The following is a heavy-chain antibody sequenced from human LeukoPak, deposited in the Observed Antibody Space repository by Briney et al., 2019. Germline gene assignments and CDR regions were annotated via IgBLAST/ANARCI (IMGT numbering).Heavy chain of an antibody. Sequence: PGGSLRLSCAASGFTFSNYAITWVRQAPGKGLEWVSAISGSGSSTYYADSVKGRFTISRDNSKNTLYLQMNSLRAEDTAVYYCARGLNYYGSGPNDYWGQGTLVTVSS. CDR3: ARGLNYYGSGPNDY. CDR1: GFTFSNYA. D-gene: IGHD3-10*01. J-gene: IGHJ4*02. CDR2: ISGSGSST. V-gene: IGHV3-23*01.